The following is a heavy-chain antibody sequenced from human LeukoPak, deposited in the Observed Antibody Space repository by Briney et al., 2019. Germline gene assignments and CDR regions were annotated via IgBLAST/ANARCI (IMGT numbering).Heavy chain of an antibody. Sequence: SGPALVKPTQTLTLACTFSGFSLSTSGMRVSWIRQPPGKALEWLARIDWDDDKFYSTSLKTRLTISKDTSKNQVVLTMTNMDPVDTATYYCARTPYCGGDCYVDYWGQGTLVTVSS. CDR3: ARTPYCGGDCYVDY. V-gene: IGHV2-70*04. D-gene: IGHD2-21*02. CDR2: IDWDDDK. J-gene: IGHJ4*02. CDR1: GFSLSTSGMR.